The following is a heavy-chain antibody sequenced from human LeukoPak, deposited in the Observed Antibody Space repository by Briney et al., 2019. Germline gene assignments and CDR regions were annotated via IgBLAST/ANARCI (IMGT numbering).Heavy chain of an antibody. CDR2: IRSKANSYAT. J-gene: IGHJ4*02. Sequence: PGGSLKLSCAASGFTFSGSAMHWVRQASGKGLEWVGRIRSKANSYATAYTASVKGRCTISRDDSKNTAYLQMNSLKTEYTAVYYCTRLGSGSYYDYWGQGTLVTVSS. V-gene: IGHV3-73*01. CDR1: GFTFSGSA. D-gene: IGHD1-26*01. CDR3: TRLGSGSYYDY.